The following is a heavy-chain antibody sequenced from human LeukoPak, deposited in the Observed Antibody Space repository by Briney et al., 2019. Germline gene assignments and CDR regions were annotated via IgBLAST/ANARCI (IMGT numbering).Heavy chain of an antibody. J-gene: IGHJ5*02. CDR3: ARRSGNCSSTSCYAWFDP. D-gene: IGHD2-2*01. CDR1: GGSFSGYY. Sequence: PSETLSLTCAVYGGSFSGYYWSWIRQPPGKGLEWIGEINHSGSTNYNPSLKSRVTISVDTSKDQFSLKLSSVTAADTAVYYCARRSGNCSSTSCYAWFDPWGQGTLVTVSS. CDR2: INHSGST. V-gene: IGHV4-34*01.